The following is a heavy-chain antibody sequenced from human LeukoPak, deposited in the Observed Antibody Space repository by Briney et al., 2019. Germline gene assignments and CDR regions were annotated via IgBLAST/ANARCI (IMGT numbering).Heavy chain of an antibody. CDR2: IRYDGSNK. V-gene: IGHV3-30*02. Sequence: PGGSLRLSCAASGFTFSSYGMHWVRQAPGKGLEWVAFIRYDGSNKYYADSVKGRFTISRDNAKNSLYLQMNSLRAEDTAVYYCARGFERGLLGELSGVSDYWGQGTLVTVSS. CDR3: ARGFERGLLGELSGVSDY. J-gene: IGHJ4*02. CDR1: GFTFSSYG. D-gene: IGHD3-16*02.